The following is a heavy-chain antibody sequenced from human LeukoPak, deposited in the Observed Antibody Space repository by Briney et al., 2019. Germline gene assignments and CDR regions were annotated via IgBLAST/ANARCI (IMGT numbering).Heavy chain of an antibody. J-gene: IGHJ4*02. CDR1: GGSISSSSYY. CDR2: ISYSGST. Sequence: SETLSLTCTVSGGSISSSSYYWGWIRQPPGKGLEWIGYISYSGSTNYNPSLKSRVTISVDTSKNQFSLKLSSVTAADTAVYYCARGGGPSGYCSGGSCYFDYWGQGTLVTVSS. CDR3: ARGGGPSGYCSGGSCYFDY. V-gene: IGHV4-61*05. D-gene: IGHD2-15*01.